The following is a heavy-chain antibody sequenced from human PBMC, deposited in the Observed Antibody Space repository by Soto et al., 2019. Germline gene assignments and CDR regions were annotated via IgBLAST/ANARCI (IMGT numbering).Heavy chain of an antibody. V-gene: IGHV2-70*11. CDR1: GFSLSTSGMC. CDR2: IDWGDDK. CDR3: ARIPLDCSSTSCYCADRYFDL. J-gene: IGHJ2*01. Sequence: GSGPTLVNPTQTLTLTCTFSGFSLSTSGMCVSWIRQPPGKALEWLARIDWGDDKYYSTSLKTRLTISKDTSKNQVVLTMTNMDPVDTATYYCARIPLDCSSTSCYCADRYFDLWGRGTLVTVSS. D-gene: IGHD2-2*01.